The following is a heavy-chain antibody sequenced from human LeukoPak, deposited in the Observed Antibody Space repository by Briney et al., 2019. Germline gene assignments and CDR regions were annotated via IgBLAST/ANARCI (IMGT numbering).Heavy chain of an antibody. CDR1: GGTFSSYA. Sequence: SVKVSCKASGGTFSSYAISWVRQAPGQGLEWMGGIIPIFGTANYAQKFQGRVTITTDESTSTAYMELSSLRSEDTAVYYCARGVRDGYNRYYYYMDVWGKGTTVTVSS. D-gene: IGHD5-24*01. CDR3: ARGVRDGYNRYYYYMDV. V-gene: IGHV1-69*05. CDR2: IIPIFGTA. J-gene: IGHJ6*03.